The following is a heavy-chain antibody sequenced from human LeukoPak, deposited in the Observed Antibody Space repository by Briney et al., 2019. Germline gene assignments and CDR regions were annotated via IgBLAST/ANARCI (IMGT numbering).Heavy chain of an antibody. V-gene: IGHV3-43*02. CDR2: ISGDGGST. J-gene: IGHJ4*02. CDR1: GFTFDDYA. Sequence: PGGSLRLSCAASGFTFDDYAIHWVRQAPGKGLEWVPLISGDGGSTYYADSVKGRFTISRDNSKNSLYLQMDSLRTEGSALYYCAKDISRVGASFDCWGQGTLVTVSS. D-gene: IGHD1-26*01. CDR3: AKDISRVGASFDC.